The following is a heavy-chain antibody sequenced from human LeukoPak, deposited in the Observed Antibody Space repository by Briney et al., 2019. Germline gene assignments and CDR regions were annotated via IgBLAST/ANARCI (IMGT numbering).Heavy chain of an antibody. CDR1: GGSLSSYY. CDR2: FYYSGST. Sequence: SETLSLTCTVSGGSLSSYYWRWIRRPRGKGLEWIGYFYYSGSTNYNPSLKSRVTPSVDTSKNQFSLNLSSVTAADTAVYYCARVYDSGSQAYFYYMDGWGKGTTVTISS. V-gene: IGHV4-59*12. D-gene: IGHD3-10*01. CDR3: ARVYDSGSQAYFYYMDG. J-gene: IGHJ6*03.